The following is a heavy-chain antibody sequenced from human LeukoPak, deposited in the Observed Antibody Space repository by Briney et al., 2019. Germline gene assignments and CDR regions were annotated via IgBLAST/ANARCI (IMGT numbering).Heavy chain of an antibody. D-gene: IGHD3-22*01. CDR3: ARLGYYDSSYDY. CDR2: INHSGST. Sequence: HSQTLSLTCAVYGGSFSGYYWSWIRQPPGKGLEWIGEINHSGSTNYIPSLKSRVTISVDTSKNQFSLKLSSVTAADTTVYYCARLGYYDSSYDYWGQGTLVTVSS. J-gene: IGHJ4*02. CDR1: GGSFSGYY. V-gene: IGHV4-34*01.